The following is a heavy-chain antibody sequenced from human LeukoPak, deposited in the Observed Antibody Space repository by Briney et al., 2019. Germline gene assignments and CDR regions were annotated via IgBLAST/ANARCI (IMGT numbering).Heavy chain of an antibody. CDR3: ARNAYNWGGADY. CDR2: ISGSGGST. D-gene: IGHD5-24*01. Sequence: PGGSLRLSCAASGFTFSSYAMSWVRQAPGKGLEWVSAISGSGGSTYYADSVKGRFTISRDNSKNTVYLQMNTLRADDTALYLCARNAYNWGGADYWGQGILVTVSS. V-gene: IGHV3-23*01. J-gene: IGHJ4*02. CDR1: GFTFSSYA.